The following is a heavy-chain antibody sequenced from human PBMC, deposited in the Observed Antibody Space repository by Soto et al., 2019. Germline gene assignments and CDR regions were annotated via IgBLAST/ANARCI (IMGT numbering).Heavy chain of an antibody. D-gene: IGHD2-15*01. CDR3: AKDQCSGGSCYLEYYGMDV. J-gene: IGHJ6*02. CDR1: GFTFSSYA. V-gene: IGHV3-23*01. Sequence: GGSLRLSCAASGFTFSSYAMSWVRQAPGKGLEWVSAISGSGGSTYYADSVKGRFTISRDNSKNTLYLQMNSLRAEDTAVYYCAKDQCSGGSCYLEYYGMDVWGQGTTVTVSS. CDR2: ISGSGGST.